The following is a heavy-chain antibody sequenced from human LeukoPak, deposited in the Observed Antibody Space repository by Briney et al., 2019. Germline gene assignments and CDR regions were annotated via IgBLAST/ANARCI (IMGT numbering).Heavy chain of an antibody. CDR1: GGSISSGGFY. J-gene: IGHJ5*02. CDR3: ARLTSSWFDP. V-gene: IGHV4-31*01. D-gene: IGHD6-6*01. CDR2: IYYSGSP. Sequence: SETLSLTCTVSGGSISSGGFYWSWIRQHPGQGLEWIGYIYYSGSPYYNPSLKSQVTISVDTSKNQFSLKLSSVTAADTAVYYCARLTSSWFDPWGQGTLVTVSS.